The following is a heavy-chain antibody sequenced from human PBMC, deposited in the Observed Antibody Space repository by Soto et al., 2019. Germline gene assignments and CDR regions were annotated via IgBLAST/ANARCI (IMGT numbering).Heavy chain of an antibody. Sequence: QVQLQESGPGLVKPSETLSLTCTVSGGSISSYYWSWVRQPPGKGLEWIGRIYTGGSTNYNPSLKSRVTMSVDTSKNQFSMKMSSVTAADTAVYYCARGPGGFGELSFDYWGQGTLVTVSS. D-gene: IGHD3-10*01. CDR2: IYTGGST. J-gene: IGHJ4*02. CDR3: ARGPGGFGELSFDY. CDR1: GGSISSYY. V-gene: IGHV4-4*07.